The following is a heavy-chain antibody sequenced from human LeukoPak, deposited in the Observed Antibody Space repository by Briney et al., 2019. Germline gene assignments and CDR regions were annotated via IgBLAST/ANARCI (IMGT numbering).Heavy chain of an antibody. CDR1: GFTFSSYA. CDR2: ISSNGGST. J-gene: IGHJ6*03. CDR3: AREGSSTYYYYYMDV. D-gene: IGHD6-6*01. Sequence: PGGSLRLSCAASGFTFSSYAMHWVRQAPGKGLEYVSAISSNGGSTYYANSVKGRFTISRDNSKNTLYLQMGSLRAEDMAVYYCAREGSSTYYYYYMDVWGKGTTVTVSS. V-gene: IGHV3-64*01.